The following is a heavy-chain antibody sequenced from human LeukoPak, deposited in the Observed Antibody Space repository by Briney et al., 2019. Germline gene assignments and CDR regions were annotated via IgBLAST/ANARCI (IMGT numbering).Heavy chain of an antibody. D-gene: IGHD6-13*01. V-gene: IGHV4-59*08. Sequence: SETLSLTCTVSGASITTYYWTWIRQPPGKGLEWIGYIYHSGSTNYNPSLKSRVTISLDTSRNQFSLKLSSVTAADTAVYYCARRGSSRSEDYWGQGTLVTVSS. J-gene: IGHJ4*02. CDR3: ARRGSSRSEDY. CDR2: IYHSGST. CDR1: GASITTYY.